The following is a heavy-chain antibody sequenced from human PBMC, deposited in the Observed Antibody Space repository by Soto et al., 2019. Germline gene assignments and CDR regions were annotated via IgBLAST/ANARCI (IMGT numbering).Heavy chain of an antibody. V-gene: IGHV4-34*01. J-gene: IGHJ6*02. CDR1: GGSFSGYY. CDR3: ARGDIVVVTDAPGYYYYGMDV. Sequence: SETLSLTCAVYGGSFSGYYWSWIRQPPGKGLEWIGEINHSGSTNYNPSLKSRVTISVDTSKNQFSLKLSSVTAADTAVYYCARGDIVVVTDAPGYYYYGMDVWGQGTTVTVSS. D-gene: IGHD2-2*01. CDR2: INHSGST.